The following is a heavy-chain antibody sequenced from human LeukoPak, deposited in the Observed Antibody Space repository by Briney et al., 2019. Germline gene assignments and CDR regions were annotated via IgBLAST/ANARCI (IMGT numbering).Heavy chain of an antibody. CDR3: TTDLIVVVPTLDY. V-gene: IGHV3-15*01. CDR2: IKSKTDGGTT. J-gene: IGHJ4*02. D-gene: IGHD2-2*01. CDR1: GFTFSDAW. Sequence: PGGSLRLSCAASGFTFSDAWMSWVRQAPGKGLEWVGRIKSKTDGGTTDYAAPVKGRFTISRDDSKNTLYLQMNSLKTEDTAVYYCTTDLIVVVPTLDYWGQGTLVTVSS.